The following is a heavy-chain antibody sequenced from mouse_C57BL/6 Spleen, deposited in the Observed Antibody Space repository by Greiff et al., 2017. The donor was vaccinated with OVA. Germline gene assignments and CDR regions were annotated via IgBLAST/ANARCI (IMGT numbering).Heavy chain of an antibody. D-gene: IGHD2-3*01. CDR1: GYTFTEYT. CDR3: ARHERNDGYYVNWYFDV. J-gene: IGHJ1*03. Sequence: QVQLQQSGAELVKPGASVKLSCKASGYTFTEYTIHWVKQRSGQGLEWIGWFYPGSGSIKYNEKFKDKATLTADKSSSTVYMELSRLTSEDSAVYFCARHERNDGYYVNWYFDVWGTGTTVTVSS. V-gene: IGHV1-62-2*01. CDR2: FYPGSGSI.